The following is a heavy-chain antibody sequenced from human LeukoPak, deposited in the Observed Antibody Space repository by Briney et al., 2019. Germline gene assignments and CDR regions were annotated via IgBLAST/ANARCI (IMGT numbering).Heavy chain of an antibody. CDR3: ARDRPRHYYYYYGMDV. CDR1: GFTFSSYW. CDR2: ISSSSSTI. V-gene: IGHV3-48*02. J-gene: IGHJ6*02. Sequence: GGSLRLSCAASGFTFSSYWMNWARQAPGKGLEWVSYISSSSSTIYYADSVKGRFTISRDNAKNSLYLQLNSLRDEDTAVYYCARDRPRHYYYYYGMDVWGQGTTVTVSS.